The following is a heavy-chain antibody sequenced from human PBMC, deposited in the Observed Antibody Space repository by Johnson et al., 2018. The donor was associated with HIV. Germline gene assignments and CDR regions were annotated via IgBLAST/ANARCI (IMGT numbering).Heavy chain of an antibody. CDR1: GFTFSSYA. CDR2: ISYDGSNQ. J-gene: IGHJ3*02. Sequence: QVQLVESGGGLVQPGGSLRLSCAASGFTFSSYAMNWVRQAPGRGLEWVAVISYDGSNQYYADSVKGRFTISRDNSKNTLYLQMNSLRAEDTAVYYCAKDRGSYPRAFDIWGQGTMVTVSS. V-gene: IGHV3-30*04. D-gene: IGHD1-26*01. CDR3: AKDRGSYPRAFDI.